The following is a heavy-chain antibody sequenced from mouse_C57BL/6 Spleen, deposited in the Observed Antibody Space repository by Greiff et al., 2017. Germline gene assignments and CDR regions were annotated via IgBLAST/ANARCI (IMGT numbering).Heavy chain of an antibody. V-gene: IGHV1-61*01. Sequence: QVQLQQPGAELVRPGSSVKLSCKASGYTFTSYWMDWVKQRPGQGLEWIGNIYPSDSETHYNQKFKDKATLTVDKSSSTAYMQLSSLTSEDSAVYYCAREDDGYVVWGTGTTVTVSS. CDR2: IYPSDSET. CDR3: AREDDGYVV. CDR1: GYTFTSYW. D-gene: IGHD2-3*01. J-gene: IGHJ1*03.